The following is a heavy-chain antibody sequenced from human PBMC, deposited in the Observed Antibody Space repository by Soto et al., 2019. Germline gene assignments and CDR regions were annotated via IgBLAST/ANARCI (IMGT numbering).Heavy chain of an antibody. V-gene: IGHV3-21*01. CDR2: ISSSSSYI. J-gene: IGHJ5*02. D-gene: IGHD3-3*01. CDR3: ARDSFYYDFWSGSNWFDP. Sequence: PGGSLRLSCAASGFTFSSYSMNWVRQAPGKGLEWVASISSSSSYIYYADSVKGRFTISRDNAKNSLYLQRNSLSAEDTAVYYCARDSFYYDFWSGSNWFDPWGQGTLVTVSS. CDR1: GFTFSSYS.